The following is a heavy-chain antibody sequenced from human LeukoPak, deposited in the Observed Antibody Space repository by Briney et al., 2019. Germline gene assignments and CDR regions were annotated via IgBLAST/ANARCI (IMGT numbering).Heavy chain of an antibody. J-gene: IGHJ6*03. CDR3: AGSYYMDV. CDR1: GDSISSGSYD. Sequence: SQTLSLTCTVSGDSISSGSYDWSWIRQPAGKGLEWIGRIYTSGSTNYNPSLKSRVTISVDTSKNQFSLKLSSVTAADTAVYYCAGSYYMDVWGKGTTVTVSS. CDR2: IYTSGST. V-gene: IGHV4-61*02.